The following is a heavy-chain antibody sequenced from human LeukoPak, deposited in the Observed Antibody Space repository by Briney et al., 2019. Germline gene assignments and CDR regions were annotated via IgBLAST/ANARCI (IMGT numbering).Heavy chain of an antibody. CDR1: GFTFSNYA. D-gene: IGHD3-10*01. CDR3: ARENYGPLWFDY. CDR2: IAYDGSNK. Sequence: PGRSLRLSCAASGFTFSNYAIHWVRQAPGKGLEWVALIAYDGSNKYYADSVKGRFTISRDNSKNTLYLQMNSLRAEDTAVYYCARENYGPLWFDYWGQGTLVTVSS. J-gene: IGHJ4*02. V-gene: IGHV3-30-3*01.